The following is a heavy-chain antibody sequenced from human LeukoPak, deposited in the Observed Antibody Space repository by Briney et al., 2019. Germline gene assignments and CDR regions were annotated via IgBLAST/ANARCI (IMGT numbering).Heavy chain of an antibody. J-gene: IGHJ6*03. CDR2: ISGSGGST. V-gene: IGHV3-23*01. Sequence: RGSLRLSCAASGFTFSSYAMSWVRQAPGKGLEWVSAISGSGGSTYYADSVKGRFTISRDNSKNTLYLQMNSLRAGDTAVYYCAKDNVYYYYYYMDVWGKGTTVTVSS. CDR3: AKDNVYYYYYYMDV. CDR1: GFTFSSYA.